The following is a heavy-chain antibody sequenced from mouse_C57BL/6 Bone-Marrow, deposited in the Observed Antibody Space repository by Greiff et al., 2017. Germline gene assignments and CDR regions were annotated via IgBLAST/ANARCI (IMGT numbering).Heavy chain of an antibody. Sequence: EVQLQQSGEGLVKPGGSLKLSCAASGFTFSSYAMSWVRQTPEKRLEWVAYISSGGDYIYYADTVKGRFTISRDNARNTLYLQMSSLKSEDTAMYYCTRGYGSSLYAMDYWGQGTSVTVSS. J-gene: IGHJ4*01. V-gene: IGHV5-9-1*02. CDR2: ISSGGDYI. D-gene: IGHD1-1*01. CDR3: TRGYGSSLYAMDY. CDR1: GFTFSSYA.